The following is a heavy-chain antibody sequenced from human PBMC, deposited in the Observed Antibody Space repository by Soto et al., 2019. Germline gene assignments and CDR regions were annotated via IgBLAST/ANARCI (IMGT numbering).Heavy chain of an antibody. Sequence: SDTLSLTFTVSGGSVSSVSYYWSWIRQPPGKGLEVIGYIYYSGSTNYNPSLKSRVTISVDTSKNQFSLKLSSVNAADTAVYYCARAGGIVDPMWAGYYYYGMHXWGQGTRVTVS. D-gene: IGHD5-12*01. J-gene: IGHJ6*02. CDR1: GGSVSSVSYY. V-gene: IGHV4-61*01. CDR3: ARAGGIVDPMWAGYYYYGMHX. CDR2: IYYSGST.